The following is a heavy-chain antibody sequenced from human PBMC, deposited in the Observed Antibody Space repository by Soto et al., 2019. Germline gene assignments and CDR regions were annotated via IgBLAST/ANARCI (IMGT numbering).Heavy chain of an antibody. CDR2: ISSNGVST. Sequence: EVQLVESGGGLVQPGGSLRLSCAASGFTFSIYAMHWVRQAPGKGLESVSAISSNGVSTYYANSVKGRVTISRDNSKNTLYLQMGSLRAEDMAVYYCARLQQGELYGMDAWGQGTTVTVSS. CDR1: GFTFSIYA. V-gene: IGHV3-64*01. D-gene: IGHD1-26*01. J-gene: IGHJ6*02. CDR3: ARLQQGELYGMDA.